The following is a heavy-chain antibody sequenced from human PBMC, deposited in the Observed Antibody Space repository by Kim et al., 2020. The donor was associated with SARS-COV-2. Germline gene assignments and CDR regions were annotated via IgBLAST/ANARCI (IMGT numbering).Heavy chain of an antibody. D-gene: IGHD3-10*01. CDR3: ARHYGSGSYVFDY. J-gene: IGHJ4*02. Sequence: YAQKFQGRVTMTADKSTSTAYMELSSLRSEDTAVYYCARHYGSGSYVFDYWGQGTLVTVSS. V-gene: IGHV1-69*02.